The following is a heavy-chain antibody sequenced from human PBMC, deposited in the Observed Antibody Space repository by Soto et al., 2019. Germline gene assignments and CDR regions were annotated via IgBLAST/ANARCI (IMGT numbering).Heavy chain of an antibody. CDR2: MNPNSGNT. J-gene: IGHJ6*02. Sequence: QVQLVQSGAEVKKPGASVKVSCTASGYTFTNYDIYWVRQATGQGLKCVGWMNPNSGNTDYPQKFQGRVTMTRNTSISTAYMELTSLRSEDTAVYYCARVGPGYYFGMDVWGQGTTVTVSS. CDR3: ARVGPGYYFGMDV. CDR1: GYTFTNYD. V-gene: IGHV1-8*01.